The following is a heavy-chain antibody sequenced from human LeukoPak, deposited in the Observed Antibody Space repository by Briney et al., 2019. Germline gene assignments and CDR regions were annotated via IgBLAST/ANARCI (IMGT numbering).Heavy chain of an antibody. CDR2: ISLAGGTT. CDR3: TKVRSGSSSWALRVFDY. Sequence: PGGSLRLSCAVSGFTFSSEAMGWVRQLPGGGLEWVSTISLAGGTTYYAESMKGRFTISRDNSKSTLYLQMNSLRVEDTAVYYCTKVRSGSSSWALRVFDYWGQGALVTVSS. CDR1: GFTFSSEA. J-gene: IGHJ4*02. D-gene: IGHD6-13*01. V-gene: IGHV3-23*01.